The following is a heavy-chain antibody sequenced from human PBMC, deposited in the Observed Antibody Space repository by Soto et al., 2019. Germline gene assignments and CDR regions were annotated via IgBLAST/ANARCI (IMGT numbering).Heavy chain of an antibody. V-gene: IGHV1-3*04. D-gene: IGHD1-7*01. CDR2: INTGNGNT. Sequence: GASVKVSCKASGYTFSNYAIHWVRQAPGQRLQWMGWINTGNGNTKSSQKLQGRVTITRDTSASTVYMQLSSLTSEDTAVYYCARDRKNWNYATHDAFDIWGQGTMVTVSS. J-gene: IGHJ3*02. CDR3: ARDRKNWNYATHDAFDI. CDR1: GYTFSNYA.